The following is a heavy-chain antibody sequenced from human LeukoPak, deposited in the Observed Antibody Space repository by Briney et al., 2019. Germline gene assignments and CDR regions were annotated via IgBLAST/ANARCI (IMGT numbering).Heavy chain of an antibody. CDR3: ARGGSYSAASFDY. V-gene: IGHV3-53*01. Sequence: PGGSLRLSCAASGFTVSSNYMSWVRQAPEKGLEWVSVIYSGGSTYYADSVKGRFTISRDNSKNTLYLQMNSLRAEDTAVYYCARGGSYSAASFDYWGQGTLVTVSS. J-gene: IGHJ4*02. D-gene: IGHD1-26*01. CDR2: IYSGGST. CDR1: GFTVSSNY.